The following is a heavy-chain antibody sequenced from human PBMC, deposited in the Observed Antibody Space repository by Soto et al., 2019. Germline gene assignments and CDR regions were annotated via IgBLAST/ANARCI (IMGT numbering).Heavy chain of an antibody. J-gene: IGHJ4*02. D-gene: IGHD2-21*02. CDR1: GGTFSSYA. Sequence: SVKVSCKASGGTFSSYAISWLRQAPGQGLEWMGGIIPIFGTANYAQKFQGRVTITADESTSTAYMELSSLRSEDTAVYYCAKYQPIVVVTAMHFDYWGQGTLVTVSS. V-gene: IGHV1-69*13. CDR3: AKYQPIVVVTAMHFDY. CDR2: IIPIFGTA.